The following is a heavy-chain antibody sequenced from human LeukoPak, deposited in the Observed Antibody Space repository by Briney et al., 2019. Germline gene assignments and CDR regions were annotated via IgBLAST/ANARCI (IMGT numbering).Heavy chain of an antibody. CDR1: GFTFSSYG. D-gene: IGHD1/OR15-1a*01. J-gene: IGHJ4*02. V-gene: IGHV3-33*01. CDR2: IWYDGSNK. CDR3: ARDSGGTFDY. Sequence: GRSLRLSCAASGFTFSSYGMHWARQAPGKGLEWVAVIWYDGSNKYYADSVKGRFTISRDNSKNTLYLQMNSLRAEDTAVYYCARDSGGTFDYWGQGTLVTVSS.